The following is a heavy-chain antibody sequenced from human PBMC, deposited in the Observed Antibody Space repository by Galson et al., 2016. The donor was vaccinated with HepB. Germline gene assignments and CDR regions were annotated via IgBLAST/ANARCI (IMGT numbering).Heavy chain of an antibody. CDR3: ATTLLRGVGAFDF. CDR2: TYYRPKWYN. J-gene: IGHJ3*01. D-gene: IGHD3-10*01. CDR1: GDSVSSSSGV. Sequence: CAISGDSVSSSSGVWNWIRQSPSRGLEWLGRTYYRPKWYNDFAASVKSRINIKPDTSKNQVSLQPNSVTPEDTAIYFCATTLLRGVGAFDFWGQGTMVTVSS. V-gene: IGHV6-1*01.